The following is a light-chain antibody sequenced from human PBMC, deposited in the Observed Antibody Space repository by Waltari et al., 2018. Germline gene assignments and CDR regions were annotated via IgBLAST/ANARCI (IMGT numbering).Light chain of an antibody. CDR2: GAS. CDR1: QSVSSAS. Sequence: EVVLTQSPGTLSLSPGEKATLSCRASQSVSSASLVWYQQKPGQAPRLLIYGASNRATGIPDRFSGSGSVTDFTLTISRLEPEDFVVYYCQQNGRSYWTFGQGTKVEIK. CDR3: QQNGRSYWT. J-gene: IGKJ1*01. V-gene: IGKV3-20*01.